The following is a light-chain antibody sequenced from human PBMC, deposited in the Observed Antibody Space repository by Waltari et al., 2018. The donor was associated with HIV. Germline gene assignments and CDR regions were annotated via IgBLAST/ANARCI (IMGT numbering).Light chain of an antibody. V-gene: IGLV1-44*01. CDR2: TNN. J-gene: IGLJ1*01. CDR3: AAWDDSLNGYV. Sequence: QSVLTQSPSASGTPGQRVTISCSGSSSNIGSNAVDWYQHLPGTAPKLLIHTNNQRPSGFPDRFSGSKAGPSASLAISGLQSEDESDYYCAAWDDSLNGYVFGNGTKVTVL. CDR1: SSNIGSNA.